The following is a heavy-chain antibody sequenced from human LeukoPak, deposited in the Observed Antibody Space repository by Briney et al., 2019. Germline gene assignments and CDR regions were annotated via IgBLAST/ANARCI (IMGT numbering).Heavy chain of an antibody. CDR3: ARDTSSGWRYYYYYGMDV. Sequence: SETLSLTCTVSGGSISSSSYYWGWIRQPPGKGLEWIGSIYYSGSTYYNPSLKSRVTISVDTSKNQFSLKLSSVTAADTAVYYCARDTSSGWRYYYYYGMDVWGQGTTVTVSS. V-gene: IGHV4-39*07. J-gene: IGHJ6*02. CDR2: IYYSGST. CDR1: GGSISSSSYY. D-gene: IGHD6-19*01.